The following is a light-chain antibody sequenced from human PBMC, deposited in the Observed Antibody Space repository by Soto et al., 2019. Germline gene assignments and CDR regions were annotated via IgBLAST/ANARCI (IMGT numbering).Light chain of an antibody. CDR2: GES. V-gene: IGKV3-20*01. CDR3: KKYGSSRWT. Sequence: IVLTQAPSTLCLSSGGRGTLSFRASQSVSSTSLAWYKQKPGQAPRILIYGESSRATGITDRFSGSGSGTDFTLTIRRLETEDFAVYYCKKYGSSRWTFGTGTKGDIK. J-gene: IGKJ1*01. CDR1: QSVSSTS.